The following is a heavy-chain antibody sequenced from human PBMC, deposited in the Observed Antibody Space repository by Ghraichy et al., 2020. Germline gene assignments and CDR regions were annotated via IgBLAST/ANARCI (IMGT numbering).Heavy chain of an antibody. D-gene: IGHD5-24*01. Sequence: ASVKVSCKASGYTFINYAIHWVRQAPGQRLEWMGWINAGNGNTKYSQKFQGRVTITRDTSASTVYMELTSLRSEDTAVYYCARAGSTISYYYYGMDVWGQGTTGTVSS. CDR3: ARAGSTISYYYYGMDV. CDR2: INAGNGNT. CDR1: GYTFINYA. V-gene: IGHV1-3*01. J-gene: IGHJ6*02.